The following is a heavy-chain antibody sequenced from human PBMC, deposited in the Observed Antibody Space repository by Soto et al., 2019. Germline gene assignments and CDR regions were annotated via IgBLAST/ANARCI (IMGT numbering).Heavy chain of an antibody. CDR1: GFTFSNYA. V-gene: IGHV3-30-3*01. J-gene: IGHJ2*01. D-gene: IGHD2-21*01. CDR2: VSHDGNNQ. CDR3: ARDGATQMWRPWYFDL. Sequence: QVQLVESGGGVVQPGRSLRLSCAVSGFTFSNYAMHWVRQAPGKGLEWVAIVSHDGNNQYYADSAKGRCTISRDNSENTLYLQMNSLRTEDTAVFYCARDGATQMWRPWYFDLWGRGTLVTVSS.